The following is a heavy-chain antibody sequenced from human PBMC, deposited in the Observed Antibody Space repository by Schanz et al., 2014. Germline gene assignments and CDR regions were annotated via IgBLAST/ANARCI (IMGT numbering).Heavy chain of an antibody. Sequence: QVQLVESGGGVVQPGRSLRLSCAASGFTFSSYGMHWVRQAPGKGLEWVAVINQAASVQYYVDSVKGRFTISRDDAKNSHYLQMNSLRVEDTAVFYCVKIGYTHWSLDDWGQGILVTVSS. J-gene: IGHJ4*02. CDR1: GFTFSSYG. CDR2: INQAASVQ. CDR3: VKIGYTHWSLDD. D-gene: IGHD6-13*01. V-gene: IGHV3-33*03.